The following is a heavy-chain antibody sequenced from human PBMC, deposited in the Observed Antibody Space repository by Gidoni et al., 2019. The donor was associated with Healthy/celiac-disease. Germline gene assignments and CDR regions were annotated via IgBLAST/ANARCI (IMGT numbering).Heavy chain of an antibody. Sequence: QVQLQASGPGLVKPSETLSLTCTVSGGSISSYYWSWIRQPPGKGLEWIGYIYYSGSTNYNPSLKSRVTISVDTSKNQFALKLSSVTAADTAVYYCARGKLTYYFDYWGQGTLVTVSS. V-gene: IGHV4-59*01. CDR3: ARGKLTYYFDY. J-gene: IGHJ4*02. CDR2: IYYSGST. CDR1: GGSISSYY.